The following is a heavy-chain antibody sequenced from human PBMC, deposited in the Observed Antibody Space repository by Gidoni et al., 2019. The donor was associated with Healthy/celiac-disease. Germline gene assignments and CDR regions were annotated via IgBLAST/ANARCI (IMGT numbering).Heavy chain of an antibody. Sequence: EVQLLSSGGGLVQPGGSLRLSCSASGFTFSRYAMSWVRQAPGKGLEWVSAISGSGGSTYYADSVKGRFTISRDNSKNTLDLQMNSLRAEDTAVYYCAKRGEEYSYGQDFDYWGQGTLVTVSS. J-gene: IGHJ4*02. V-gene: IGHV3-23*01. CDR2: ISGSGGST. CDR3: AKRGEEYSYGQDFDY. D-gene: IGHD5-18*01. CDR1: GFTFSRYA.